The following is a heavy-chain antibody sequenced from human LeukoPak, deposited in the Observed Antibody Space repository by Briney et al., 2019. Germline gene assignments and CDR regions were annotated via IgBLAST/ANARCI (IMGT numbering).Heavy chain of an antibody. V-gene: IGHV4-39*01. CDR3: ASYYGGNSGSDY. J-gene: IGHJ4*02. CDR1: GGAISSSSYY. D-gene: IGHD4-23*01. CDR2: IYYSGST. Sequence: SETLSLTCTVSGGAISSSSYYWGWIRQPPGKRLEWIGSIYYSGSTYYNPSLKSRVTISVDTSKNQFSLKLSSVTAADSAVFYCASYYGGNSGSDYWGQGTLVTVSS.